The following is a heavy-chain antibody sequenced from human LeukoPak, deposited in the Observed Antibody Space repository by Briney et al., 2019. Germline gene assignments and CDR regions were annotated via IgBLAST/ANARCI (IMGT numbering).Heavy chain of an antibody. D-gene: IGHD6-13*01. Sequence: GASVKVSCKASDIFTRTGINWVRQAPGQGLEWMGWISPYNGNTKYAQKFQGRVTVTTDTSTTTAYMELRSLRSDDTAVYYCTRDHLAADGSDAFDIWGQGTMVTVSS. CDR2: ISPYNGNT. CDR1: DIFTRTG. J-gene: IGHJ3*02. CDR3: TRDHLAADGSDAFDI. V-gene: IGHV1-18*04.